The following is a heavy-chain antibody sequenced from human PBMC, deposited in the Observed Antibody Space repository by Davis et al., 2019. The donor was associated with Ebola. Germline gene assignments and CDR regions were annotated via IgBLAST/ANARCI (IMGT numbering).Heavy chain of an antibody. CDR2: IKQDASEK. D-gene: IGHD6-19*01. J-gene: IGHJ4*02. Sequence: GESLKISCAASGFTFSSYWMSWVRQAPGKGLEWVANIKQDASEKYYVDSVKGRYIISRDNAKTSVFLQMNSLRAEDTGIYYCVREGKQWLVSLRGQGTLVTVSS. CDR1: GFTFSSYW. V-gene: IGHV3-7*01. CDR3: VREGKQWLVSL.